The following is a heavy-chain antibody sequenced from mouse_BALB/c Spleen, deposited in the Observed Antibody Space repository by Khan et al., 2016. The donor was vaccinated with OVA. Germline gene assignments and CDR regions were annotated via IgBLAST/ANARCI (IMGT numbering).Heavy chain of an antibody. D-gene: IGHD1-1*01. CDR1: GYTFINYW. Sequence: QVQLQQSGAELAKPGASVKMSCKASGYTFINYWILWVKQRPGQGLEWIGYINPSTGYTEYNQNFKDKATLTADKSSSTAYMQLSSLTSEDSAGLCRARRGLRWELDYWGQGTTLTVSS. CDR2: INPSTGYT. CDR3: ARRGLRWELDY. V-gene: IGHV1-7*01. J-gene: IGHJ2*01.